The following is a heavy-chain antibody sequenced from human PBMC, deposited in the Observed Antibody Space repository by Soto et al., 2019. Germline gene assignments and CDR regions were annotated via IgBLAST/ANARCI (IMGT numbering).Heavy chain of an antibody. J-gene: IGHJ4*02. Sequence: EVQLLESGGGLVQPGGSLRLSCAASGFSFRNYAMSWVRQAPGKGLEWISTLTGSSSNIYYADSVKGRFAISRDNSRNILYLQMNSLTAEDTAVYYCANGRATYGLLTPDYWGQGTLVTVSS. CDR2: LTGSSSNI. CDR1: GFSFRNYA. CDR3: ANGRATYGLLTPDY. D-gene: IGHD3-10*01. V-gene: IGHV3-23*01.